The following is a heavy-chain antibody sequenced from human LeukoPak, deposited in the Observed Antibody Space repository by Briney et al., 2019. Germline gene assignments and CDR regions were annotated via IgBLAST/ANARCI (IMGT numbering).Heavy chain of an antibody. Sequence: PSQTLSLTCTVSGGSISSGDYYWSWIRQPAGKGLEWIGRIYTSGSTNYNPSLKSRVTISVDTSKNQFSLKLSSVTAADTAVYYCARHLYYYDSSGYYYPDAFDIWGQGTMVTVSS. CDR1: GGSISSGDYY. J-gene: IGHJ3*02. D-gene: IGHD3-22*01. V-gene: IGHV4-61*02. CDR2: IYTSGST. CDR3: ARHLYYYDSSGYYYPDAFDI.